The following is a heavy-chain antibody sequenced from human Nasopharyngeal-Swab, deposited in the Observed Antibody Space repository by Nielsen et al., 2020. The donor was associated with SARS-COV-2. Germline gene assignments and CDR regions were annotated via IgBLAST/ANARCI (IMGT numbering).Heavy chain of an antibody. CDR3: ARDGLDYDFWSAYFMDV. Sequence: GGSLRLSCAASGFTFTNYNFNWVRQAPGKVLEWVSSIISIISYIYYADSVKGRFTISRDNAKNSLYLQMNSLRAEDTAVYYCARDGLDYDFWSAYFMDVWGQGTTVTVSS. J-gene: IGHJ6*02. CDR2: IISIISYI. D-gene: IGHD3-3*01. CDR1: GFTFTNYN. V-gene: IGHV3-21*01.